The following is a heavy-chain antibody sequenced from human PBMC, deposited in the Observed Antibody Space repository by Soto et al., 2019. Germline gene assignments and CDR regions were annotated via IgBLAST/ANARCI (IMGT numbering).Heavy chain of an antibody. CDR3: ARGVMTYCSSTSCSYYFDY. V-gene: IGHV4-34*01. D-gene: IGHD2-2*01. CDR2: INHSGST. J-gene: IGHJ4*02. CDR1: GGSFSGYY. Sequence: SETLSLTCAVYGGSFSGYYWRWIRQPPGKGLEWIGEINHSGSTNYNPSLKSRVTISVDTSKNQFSLKLSSVTAADTAVYYCARGVMTYCSSTSCSYYFDYWGQGPLVT.